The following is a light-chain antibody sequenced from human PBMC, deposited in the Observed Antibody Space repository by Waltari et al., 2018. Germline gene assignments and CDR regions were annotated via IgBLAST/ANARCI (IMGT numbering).Light chain of an antibody. CDR2: GNS. Sequence: QSVLTQPPSVSGAPGQRVTISCTGSSSNIGAGYDVHWYQQLPGTAPKLLIYGNSHRPAGVPGRFSGSKSGTSASLAITGLQAEDEADYYCQSYDSSLSAHVVFGGGTKLTVL. CDR3: QSYDSSLSAHVV. CDR1: SSNIGAGYD. J-gene: IGLJ2*01. V-gene: IGLV1-40*01.